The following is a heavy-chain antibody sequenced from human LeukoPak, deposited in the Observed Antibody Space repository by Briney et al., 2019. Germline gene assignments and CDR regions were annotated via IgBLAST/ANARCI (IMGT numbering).Heavy chain of an antibody. D-gene: IGHD3-10*01. V-gene: IGHV1-46*01. CDR2: INPSGGST. Sequence: GASVKVSCKASGYTFTNYYLHWVRQAPGQGLEWMGIINPSGGSTNYAQKFQGRVTMTRDTSTSTVYMELSSLRSEDTAMYYCATDSFTGSYQPSYYFDYWGQGTLVTVSS. J-gene: IGHJ4*02. CDR3: ATDSFTGSYQPSYYFDY. CDR1: GYTFTNYY.